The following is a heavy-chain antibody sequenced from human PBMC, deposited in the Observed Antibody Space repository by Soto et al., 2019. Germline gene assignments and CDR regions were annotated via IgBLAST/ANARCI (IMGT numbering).Heavy chain of an antibody. D-gene: IGHD6-19*01. V-gene: IGHV4-59*01. J-gene: IGHJ6*02. CDR1: GGSISSYF. Sequence: ETLSLTCTVSGGSISSYFWSWIRQPPGKGLEWIGYIDYSGRTNYNPSLKSRVSISVDTSKNQFSLMLNSVTAADTAMYYCSRDGASSSWHGMDVWGQGTTVTVSS. CDR2: IDYSGRT. CDR3: SRDGASSSWHGMDV.